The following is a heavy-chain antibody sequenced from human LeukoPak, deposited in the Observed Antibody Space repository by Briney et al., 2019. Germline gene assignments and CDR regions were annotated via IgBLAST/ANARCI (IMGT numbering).Heavy chain of an antibody. Sequence: PSQTLSLTCAISGDSVSGSSVAWNWIRQSPSRGLEWLGRTYYRSKWLVDYAESLKDRITINADTSKNQLSLQLHSVTPEDTAIYHCTRFYDTNSFDYWGQGTLVTVSS. J-gene: IGHJ4*02. CDR3: TRFYDTNSFDY. CDR1: GDSVSGSSVA. D-gene: IGHD3-16*01. CDR2: TYYRSKWLV. V-gene: IGHV6-1*01.